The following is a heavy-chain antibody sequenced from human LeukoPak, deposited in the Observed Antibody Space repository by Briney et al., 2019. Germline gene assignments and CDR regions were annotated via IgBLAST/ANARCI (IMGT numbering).Heavy chain of an antibody. V-gene: IGHV4-59*01. J-gene: IGHJ6*03. D-gene: IGHD2-15*01. CDR2: IYYSGST. CDR1: GGSISSYY. Sequence: SETLSLTCTVSGGSISSYYWSWIRQPPGKGLEWIGYIYYSGSTNYNPSLKSRVTISVDTSKNQFSLKLSSVTAADTAMYYCARDRSYCSGGSCYPWDDYYYYYYMDVWGKGTTVTVSS. CDR3: ARDRSYCSGGSCYPWDDYYYYYYMDV.